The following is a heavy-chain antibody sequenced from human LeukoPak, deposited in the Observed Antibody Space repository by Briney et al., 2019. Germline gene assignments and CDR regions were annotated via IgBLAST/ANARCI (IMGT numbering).Heavy chain of an antibody. D-gene: IGHD5-18*01. CDR3: VKTRYSYGYLHFDY. CDR1: GFTFSSYA. Sequence: GGSLRLSCSASGFTFSSYAMHWVRQAPGKGLEYVSAISSNGGSTYYADSVKGGFTISRDNSKNTLYLQMSSLRAEDTAVYYCVKTRYSYGYLHFDYWGQGTLVTVSS. V-gene: IGHV3-64D*06. CDR2: ISSNGGST. J-gene: IGHJ4*02.